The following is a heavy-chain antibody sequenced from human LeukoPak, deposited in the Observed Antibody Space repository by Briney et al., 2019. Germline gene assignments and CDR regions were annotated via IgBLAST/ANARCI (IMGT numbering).Heavy chain of an antibody. V-gene: IGHV3-23*01. Sequence: PGGSLRLSCAASGFTFSSYAMSWVRQAPGKGLEWVSAISGSGGSTYYADSVKGRFTISRDNSKNTLYLQMNSLRAEDTAVYYCAKDPYGHYGSGSHFDYWGQGTLVTVSS. J-gene: IGHJ4*02. CDR1: GFTFSSYA. D-gene: IGHD3-10*01. CDR3: AKDPYGHYGSGSHFDY. CDR2: ISGSGGST.